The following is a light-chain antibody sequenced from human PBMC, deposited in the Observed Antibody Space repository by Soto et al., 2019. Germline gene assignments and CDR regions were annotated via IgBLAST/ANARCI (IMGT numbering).Light chain of an antibody. CDR1: QSVSSKF. CDR2: GAS. CDR3: QQYGGSPPFT. Sequence: EIVLTQSPGTLSLSPGERATLSCRTSQSVSSKFLAGYQQKPGQAHRLLIYGASTRATGIPDRFSGSGSGTDFTLTISRLEPEDFAVYYCQQYGGSPPFTFGEETKLEI. J-gene: IGKJ2*01. V-gene: IGKV3-20*01.